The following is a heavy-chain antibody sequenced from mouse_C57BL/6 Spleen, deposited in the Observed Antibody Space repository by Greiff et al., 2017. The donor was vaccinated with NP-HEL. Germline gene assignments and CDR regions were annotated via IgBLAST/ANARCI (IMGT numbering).Heavy chain of an antibody. J-gene: IGHJ1*03. CDR3: ARESGSSYGWYFDV. CDR1: GFTFSDYY. Sequence: EVKLMESEGGLVQPGSSMKLSCTASGFTFSDYYMAWVRQVPEKGLEWVANINYDGSSTYYLDSLKSRFIISRDNAKNILYLQMSSLKSEDTATYYCARESGSSYGWYFDVWGTGTTVTVSS. CDR2: INYDGSST. V-gene: IGHV5-16*01. D-gene: IGHD1-1*01.